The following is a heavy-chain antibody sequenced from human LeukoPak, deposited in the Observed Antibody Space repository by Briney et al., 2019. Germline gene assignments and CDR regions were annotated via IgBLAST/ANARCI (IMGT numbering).Heavy chain of an antibody. CDR1: GGSFSGYY. J-gene: IGHJ4*02. CDR3: ARSVAVAAGPDY. Sequence: SETLSLTCAVYGGSFSGYYWSWIRQPLGKGLEWIGEINHSGSTNYNPSLKSRVTISVDTSKNQFSLKLSSVTAADTAVYYCARSVAVAAGPDYWGQGTLVTVSS. D-gene: IGHD6-19*01. CDR2: INHSGST. V-gene: IGHV4-34*01.